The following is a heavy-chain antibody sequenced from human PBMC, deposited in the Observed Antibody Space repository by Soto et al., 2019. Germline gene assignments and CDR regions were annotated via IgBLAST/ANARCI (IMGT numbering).Heavy chain of an antibody. D-gene: IGHD4-17*01. CDR3: ARLYGVYFDL. CDR2: IYYSGST. V-gene: IGHV4-59*08. CDR1: GGSISSYY. J-gene: IGHJ2*01. Sequence: SETLSLTCTVSGGSISSYYWSWIRQPPGKGLEWIGYIYYSGSTNYNPSLKSRVTISVDTSKNQFSLKLSSVTAADTAVYYCARLYGVYFDLWGRGTLVTVSS.